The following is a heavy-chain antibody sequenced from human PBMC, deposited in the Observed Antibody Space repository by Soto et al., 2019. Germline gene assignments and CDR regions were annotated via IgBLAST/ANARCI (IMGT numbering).Heavy chain of an antibody. CDR3: ARRQISPPTRGAASARGGMDV. CDR1: GSTFSNYG. D-gene: IGHD6-13*01. J-gene: IGHJ6*02. Sequence: GGSLRLSCAASGSTFSNYGMHWVRQAPGKGLEWVAVIWNDGNGYYYANSVKGRFTISRDNSKNTLYLQMSSLRVEDTAVYYCARRQISPPTRGAASARGGMDVWGQGTTVTVSS. CDR2: IWNDGNGY. V-gene: IGHV3-33*01.